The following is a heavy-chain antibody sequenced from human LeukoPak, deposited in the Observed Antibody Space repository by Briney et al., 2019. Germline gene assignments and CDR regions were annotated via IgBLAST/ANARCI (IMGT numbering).Heavy chain of an antibody. CDR2: IYYSGST. J-gene: IGHJ5*01. CDR3: ARRVGFYGSGSLNYFDP. V-gene: IGHV4-39*02. Sequence: PSETLSLTCTVSGGSISSSSYYWGWIRQPPGKGLEWIGSIYYSGSTYYSASLKSRVSISVDTSKNHIALKLTSVTASDTAVYFCARRVGFYGSGSLNYFDPWGQGILVSVS. CDR1: GGSISSSSYY. D-gene: IGHD3-10*01.